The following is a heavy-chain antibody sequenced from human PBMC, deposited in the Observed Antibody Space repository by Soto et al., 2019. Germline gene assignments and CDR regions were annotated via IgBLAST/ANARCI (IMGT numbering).Heavy chain of an antibody. D-gene: IGHD6-6*01. V-gene: IGHV1-69*13. CDR2: IIPIFGTA. Sequence: ASVKVSCKASGGTFSSYAISWVRQAPGQGLEWMGGIIPIFGTANYAQKFQGRVTITADESTSTAYMELSSLRSEDTAVYYCAIGIIAARLRPYYYYGMDVWGQGTTVTV. J-gene: IGHJ6*02. CDR3: AIGIIAARLRPYYYYGMDV. CDR1: GGTFSSYA.